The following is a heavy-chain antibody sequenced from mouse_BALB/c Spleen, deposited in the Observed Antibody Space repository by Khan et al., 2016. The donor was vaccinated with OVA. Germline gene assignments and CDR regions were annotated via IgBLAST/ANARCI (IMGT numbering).Heavy chain of an antibody. D-gene: IGHD1-1*01. Sequence: QIQLVQSGPELKKPGETVKISCKASGYTFTDYSMHWVKQAPGKGLKWMGWINTETGEPTYADDFKGRFAFSLETSASTAYLQINNLKNEDTATYFCARNFHHYYGNGHFAFWGEGTLVTVSA. J-gene: IGHJ3*01. V-gene: IGHV9-2-1*01. CDR3: ARNFHHYYGNGHFAF. CDR2: INTETGEP. CDR1: GYTFTDYS.